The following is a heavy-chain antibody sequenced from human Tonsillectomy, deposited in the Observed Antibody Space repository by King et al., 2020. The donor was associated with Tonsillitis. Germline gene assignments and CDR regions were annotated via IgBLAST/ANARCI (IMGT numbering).Heavy chain of an antibody. Sequence: VQLVESGGGLVKPGGSLRLSCAASGLTFNSYTMNWVRQAPGKGLEWVSSISSSSSYMYYADSVKGRFTISRDNAKNSLYLQMNSLRAEDTALYYCYCAGDLGAGGGNYWGQGTLVTVSS. CDR1: GLTFNSYT. J-gene: IGHJ4*02. V-gene: IGHV3-21*01. CDR3: YCAGDLGAGGGNY. D-gene: IGHD3-16*01. CDR2: ISSSSSYM.